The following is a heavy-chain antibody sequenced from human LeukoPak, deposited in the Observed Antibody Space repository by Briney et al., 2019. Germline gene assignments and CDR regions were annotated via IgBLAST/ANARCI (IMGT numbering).Heavy chain of an antibody. V-gene: IGHV4-34*01. Sequence: SETLSLTCAVYGGSFSGYYWSWNRQPPGKGLEWIGEINHSGSTNYNPSLKSRVTISVDTSKNQFSLKLSSVTAADTAVYYCARGGADTAMVAPDDAFDIWGQGTMVTVSS. CDR1: GGSFSGYY. J-gene: IGHJ3*02. CDR3: ARGGADTAMVAPDDAFDI. CDR2: INHSGST. D-gene: IGHD5-18*01.